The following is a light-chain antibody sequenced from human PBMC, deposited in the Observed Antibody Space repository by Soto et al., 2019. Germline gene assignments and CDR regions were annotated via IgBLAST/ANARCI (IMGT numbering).Light chain of an antibody. V-gene: IGLV4-69*01. J-gene: IGLJ2*01. CDR2: IYSDGSH. CDR3: QTWGTSFVL. Sequence: QLVLTQSPSASASPGASVKLTCTLSSGHSSYAIAWHQQQPEKGPRFLMRIYSDGSHSKGDGIPDRFSGSSSGAERYLTISSLQSEDEADYYCQTWGTSFVLFGGGTKLTVL. CDR1: SGHSSYA.